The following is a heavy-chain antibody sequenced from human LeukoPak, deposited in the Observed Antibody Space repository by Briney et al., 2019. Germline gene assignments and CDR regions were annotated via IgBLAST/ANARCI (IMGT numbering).Heavy chain of an antibody. CDR3: ARSHAARLSEAFDY. CDR1: GGTFSSYA. V-gene: IGHV1-69*13. Sequence: SVKVSCKASGGTFSSYAISWVRQAPGQGLEWMGGIIPIFGTANNAQRFLGRVTITADESTSTAYMELSSLRSEDTAVYYCARSHAARLSEAFDYWGQGTLVTVSS. CDR2: IIPIFGTA. J-gene: IGHJ4*02. D-gene: IGHD6-25*01.